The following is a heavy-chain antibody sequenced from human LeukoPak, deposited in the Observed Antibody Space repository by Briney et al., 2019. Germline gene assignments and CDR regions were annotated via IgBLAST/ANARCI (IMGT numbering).Heavy chain of an antibody. D-gene: IGHD2-15*01. V-gene: IGHV3-13*01. CDR3: VRAHVAAGLALDL. Sequence: GGSLRLSCAASGFTFDDYAMHWVRQAPGKGLEWVSAIGIPGDTYYPASVKGRFTISRENDKSSFYLQMNSPRVEDTAVYYCVRAHVAAGLALDLWGQGTMVTVSS. CDR2: IGIPGDT. J-gene: IGHJ3*01. CDR1: GFTFDDYA.